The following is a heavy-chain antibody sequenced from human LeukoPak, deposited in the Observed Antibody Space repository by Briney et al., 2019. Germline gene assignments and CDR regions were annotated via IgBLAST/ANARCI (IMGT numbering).Heavy chain of an antibody. V-gene: IGHV3-23*01. J-gene: IGHJ6*03. CDR3: AKGVRLGAITMIRGVRKTYYYYMDV. CDR1: GFTFSSYE. D-gene: IGHD3-10*01. Sequence: GGSVRLSCAADGFTFSSYEIHWLRRATGKGLEWVSGISGSGDTTFYADSVRGRFNISRHISKNTLYLHVNSVSVEDTAVYYCAKGVRLGAITMIRGVRKTYYYYMDVWGKGTTVTMSS. CDR2: ISGSGDTT.